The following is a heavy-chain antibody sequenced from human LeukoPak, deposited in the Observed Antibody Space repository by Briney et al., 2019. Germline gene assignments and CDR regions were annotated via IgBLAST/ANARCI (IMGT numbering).Heavy chain of an antibody. CDR1: GFTFSSYA. V-gene: IGHV3-30*02. Sequence: GGSLRLSCAASGFTFSSYAMHWVRQSPGKGLEWVAFIRNDGSNKYYEDSVKGRFTISRDNSKNTLYLQMNSLRAEDTAVYYCAKDLDILTGLYYYYAMDVWGRGTTVTVSS. D-gene: IGHD3-9*01. J-gene: IGHJ6*02. CDR3: AKDLDILTGLYYYYAMDV. CDR2: IRNDGSNK.